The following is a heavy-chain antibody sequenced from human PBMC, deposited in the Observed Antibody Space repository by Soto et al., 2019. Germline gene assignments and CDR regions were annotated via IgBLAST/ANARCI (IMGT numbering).Heavy chain of an antibody. CDR1: GGTFSSYA. V-gene: IGHV1-69*06. D-gene: IGHD5-18*01. CDR3: AGGYSYGNLDY. Sequence: ASVKVSCKASGGTFSSYAISWVRQAPGQGLEWMGGIIPIFGTANYAQKFQGRVTITADKSTSTAYMELSSLRSEDTAVYYCAGGYSYGNLDYWGQGTLVTVSS. J-gene: IGHJ4*02. CDR2: IIPIFGTA.